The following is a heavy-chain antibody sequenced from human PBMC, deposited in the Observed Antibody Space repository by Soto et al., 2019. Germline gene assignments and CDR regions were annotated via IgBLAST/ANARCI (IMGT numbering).Heavy chain of an antibody. J-gene: IGHJ6*02. Sequence: QVQLVQSGAEVKKPGSSVKVSCKASGGTFSSYAISWVRQAPGQGLEWMGGIIPIFGTANYAQKFQGRVRITAAESTSKAYMELSSLRSEDTAVYYCARDSIVVEPAAILPPNRYGMDVWGQGTTVTVSS. CDR2: IIPIFGTA. D-gene: IGHD2-2*01. CDR1: GGTFSSYA. CDR3: ARDSIVVEPAAILPPNRYGMDV. V-gene: IGHV1-69*01.